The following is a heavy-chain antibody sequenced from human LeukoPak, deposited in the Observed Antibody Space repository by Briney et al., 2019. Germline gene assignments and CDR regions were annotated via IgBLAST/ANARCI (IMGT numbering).Heavy chain of an antibody. Sequence: PSETLSLTCTVSGASINTFHWTWFRQPAGKGLEWIGLIYSSGSSLLNPSLKSRVAMSVDLTKNQLSRKLTSVTAADTAMYYCARKDGDYWGREPWSASRQ. CDR2: IYSSGSS. CDR1: GASINTFH. CDR3: ARKDGDY. V-gene: IGHV4-4*07. J-gene: IGHJ4*02.